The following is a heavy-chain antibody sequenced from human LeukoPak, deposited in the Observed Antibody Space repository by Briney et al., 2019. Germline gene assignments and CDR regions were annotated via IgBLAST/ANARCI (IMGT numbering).Heavy chain of an antibody. CDR1: GFTFSIYW. V-gene: IGHV3-74*01. CDR3: ARGGYGMDV. CDR2: INSDGSTT. D-gene: IGHD3-16*01. Sequence: PGGSLTVSRAASGFTFSIYWRYWVRQAPGKGLVWVSLINSDGSTTTYADSVKGRFTISRDNAKNTVYLQMNSLRAEDTAVYYCARGGYGMDVLGQARTLTVSS. J-gene: IGHJ6*02.